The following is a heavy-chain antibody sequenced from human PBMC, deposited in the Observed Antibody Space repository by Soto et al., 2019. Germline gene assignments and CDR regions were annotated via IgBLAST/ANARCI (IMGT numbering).Heavy chain of an antibody. Sequence: SETLSLTCTVSGGCISSGGYYWSWIRQHPGKGLEWIGYIYYSGSTYYNPSLKSRVTISVDTSKNQFSLKLSSVTAADTAVYYCARGSNGDNSMSSLWGQGTLVTVSS. CDR2: IYYSGST. J-gene: IGHJ4*02. V-gene: IGHV4-31*03. CDR3: ARGSNGDNSMSSL. D-gene: IGHD4-17*01. CDR1: GGCISSGGYY.